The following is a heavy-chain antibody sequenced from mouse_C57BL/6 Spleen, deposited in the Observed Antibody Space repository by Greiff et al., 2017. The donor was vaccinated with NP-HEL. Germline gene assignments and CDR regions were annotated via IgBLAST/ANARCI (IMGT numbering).Heavy chain of an antibody. Sequence: QVQLQQSGAELVKPGASVKISCKASGYAFSSYWMNWVKQRPGKGLEWIGQIYPGDGDTNYNGKFKGKATLTADKSSSTAYMQLSSLTSEDSAVYFCARATYSSGYVDYAMDYWGQGTSVTVSS. CDR1: GYAFSSYW. D-gene: IGHD3-2*02. CDR3: ARATYSSGYVDYAMDY. V-gene: IGHV1-80*01. J-gene: IGHJ4*01. CDR2: IYPGDGDT.